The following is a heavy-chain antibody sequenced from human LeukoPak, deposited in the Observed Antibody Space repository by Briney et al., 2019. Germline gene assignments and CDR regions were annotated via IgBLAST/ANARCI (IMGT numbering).Heavy chain of an antibody. Sequence: GESLKISCKGSGYSLTSYWIGWVRQMPGKGLEWMGIIYPGDSDTRYSPSFQGQVTISADKSISTAYLQWSSLKASDTAMYYCATLEDTAMVPGGMDVWGQGTTVTVSS. CDR2: IYPGDSDT. CDR1: GYSLTSYW. D-gene: IGHD5-18*01. CDR3: ATLEDTAMVPGGMDV. J-gene: IGHJ6*02. V-gene: IGHV5-51*01.